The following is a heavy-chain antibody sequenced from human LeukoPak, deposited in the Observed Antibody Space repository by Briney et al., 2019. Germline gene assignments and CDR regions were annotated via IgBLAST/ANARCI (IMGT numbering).Heavy chain of an antibody. CDR2: INPSGGST. CDR1: GYTFTSYY. J-gene: IGHJ5*02. D-gene: IGHD1-26*01. Sequence: ASEKVSCKASGYTFTSYYMHWVRQAPGQGLEWMGIINPSGGSTSYAQKFQGRVTMTRDTSTSTVYMELSSLRSEDTAVYYCARDNSVGDNAWWFDPWGQGTLVTVSS. V-gene: IGHV1-46*01. CDR3: ARDNSVGDNAWWFDP.